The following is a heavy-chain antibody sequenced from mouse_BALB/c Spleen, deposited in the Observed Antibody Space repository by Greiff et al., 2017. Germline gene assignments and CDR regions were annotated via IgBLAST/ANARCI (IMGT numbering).Heavy chain of an antibody. J-gene: IGHJ4*01. CDR3: ARDDGYYEGAMDY. V-gene: IGHV1S135*01. CDR1: GYSFTSYY. CDR2: IDPFNGGT. D-gene: IGHD2-3*01. Sequence: EVQLQQSGPELMKPGASVKISCKASGYSFTSYYMHWVKQSHGKSLEWIGYIDPFNGGTSYNQKFKGKATLTVDKSYSTAYMHLSSLASEDSAVYYCARDDGYYEGAMDYWGQGTSVTVSS.